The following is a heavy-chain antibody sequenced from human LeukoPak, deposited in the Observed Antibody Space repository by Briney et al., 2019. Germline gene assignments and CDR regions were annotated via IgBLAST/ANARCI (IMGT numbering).Heavy chain of an antibody. CDR2: IYTSGST. V-gene: IGHV4-4*07. CDR3: ARVDKTAMVSY. J-gene: IGHJ4*02. D-gene: IGHD5-18*01. CDR1: GGSISSYY. Sequence: SETLSLTCTVSGGSISSYYWSWIRQPAGKGLEWIGRIYTSGSTNYNPYLKSRVTKSVDTSKNLFSLKLSSVTAADTALYYGARVDKTAMVSYWGQGTLVTVSS.